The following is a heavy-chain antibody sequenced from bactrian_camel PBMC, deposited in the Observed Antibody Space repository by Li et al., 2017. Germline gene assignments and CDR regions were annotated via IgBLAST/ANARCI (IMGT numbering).Heavy chain of an antibody. Sequence: HVQLVESGGGSVQAGGSLTLSCVASGDTIGRYCMGWFRQIPDREREGVAGIESDGSTSYADSVKGRFTISRDNAKTTLFLQLNSLKTEDTAMYYCTNGGKVVGWLRPPGDAWGQGTQVTVS. J-gene: IGHJ6*01. CDR3: TNGGKVVGWLRPPGDA. V-gene: IGHV3S55*01. D-gene: IGHD2*01. CDR2: IESDGST. CDR1: GDTIGRYC.